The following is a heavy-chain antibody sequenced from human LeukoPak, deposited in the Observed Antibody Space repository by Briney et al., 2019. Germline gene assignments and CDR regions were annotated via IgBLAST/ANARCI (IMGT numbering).Heavy chain of an antibody. D-gene: IGHD3-22*01. J-gene: IGHJ1*01. CDR3: ATYSSLNRREFQY. CDR1: GFTFSAYW. Sequence: GGSLRLSCAASGFTFSAYWMSWVRQAPGRGLQWVANIKTDGSEKYYVDSVKGRFTISRDNAKNSLYLQMNSLRAEDTAVYYCATYSSLNRREFQYWGQGTLLTVSS. V-gene: IGHV3-7*01. CDR2: IKTDGSEK.